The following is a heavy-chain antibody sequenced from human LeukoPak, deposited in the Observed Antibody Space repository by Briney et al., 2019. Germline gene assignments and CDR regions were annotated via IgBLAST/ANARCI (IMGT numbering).Heavy chain of an antibody. Sequence: SGGSLRLSCAASGFTFDDYAMHWVRHAPGKGLEWVSGIGWNSGGIVYADSVKGRFTISRDNAKNSLYLQMNSLGAEDTALYYCVKVTAAGFVDHWGQGTLVTVSS. CDR1: GFTFDDYA. CDR2: IGWNSGGI. J-gene: IGHJ4*02. D-gene: IGHD6-13*01. V-gene: IGHV3-9*01. CDR3: VKVTAAGFVDH.